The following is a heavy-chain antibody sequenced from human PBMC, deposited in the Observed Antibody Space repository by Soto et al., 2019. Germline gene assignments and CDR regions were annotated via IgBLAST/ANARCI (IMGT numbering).Heavy chain of an antibody. Sequence: QVQLQQWGAGLLKPSETLSLNCGVLGGSFSDYDWTWVRQSPGGGLEWIGEVSQSGRITYNPSLKGRFTISGDTAKNQFSLRLTSVTAADTAVYFCAGYSSSFVGFEVWGHGTEVTVSS. V-gene: IGHV4-34*01. D-gene: IGHD3-10*01. J-gene: IGHJ3*01. CDR2: VSQSGRI. CDR3: AGYSSSFVGFEV. CDR1: GGSFSDYD.